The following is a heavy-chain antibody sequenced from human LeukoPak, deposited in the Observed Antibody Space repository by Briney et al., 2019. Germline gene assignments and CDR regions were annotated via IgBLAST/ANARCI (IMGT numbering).Heavy chain of an antibody. D-gene: IGHD3-10*01. V-gene: IGHV3-66*01. CDR2: IYRGGST. CDR1: GFTVSSNY. J-gene: IGHJ4*02. Sequence: GGSLRLSCAASGFTVSSNYMSWVRQAPGRGLEWVSVIYRGGSTYYADSVKGRFTISRDNSKNTLFLQMNSLRAGDTAVYYCARGTVTRVDYWGQGTLVTVSS. CDR3: ARGTVTRVDY.